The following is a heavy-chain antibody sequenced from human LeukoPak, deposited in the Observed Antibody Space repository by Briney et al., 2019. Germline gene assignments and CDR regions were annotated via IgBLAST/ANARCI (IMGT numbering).Heavy chain of an antibody. Sequence: PGGSLRFSGAASGFTFSDYYMSWIRQAPGKGLEWVSYISSSGNTIYYADSVKGRFTISRDNAKNSLYLQMNSLRAEDTAVYYCARDLSFGYYYGMDVWGQGTTVTVSS. CDR2: ISSSGNTI. CDR3: ARDLSFGYYYGMDV. CDR1: GFTFSDYY. J-gene: IGHJ6*02. V-gene: IGHV3-11*01. D-gene: IGHD3-3*01.